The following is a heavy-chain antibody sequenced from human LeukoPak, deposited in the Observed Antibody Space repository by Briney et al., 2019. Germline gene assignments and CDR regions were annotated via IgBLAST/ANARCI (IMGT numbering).Heavy chain of an antibody. D-gene: IGHD5-12*01. Sequence: ASVKVSCKASGYTFTSYGISWVRQAPGQGLEWMGWISAYNGNTNYAQKLQGRVTMTRDTSISTVYMELTRLRSDDTAVYYCARGMGRYSGYDYDYWGQGTLVTASS. CDR1: GYTFTSYG. CDR2: ISAYNGNT. J-gene: IGHJ4*02. V-gene: IGHV1-18*01. CDR3: ARGMGRYSGYDYDY.